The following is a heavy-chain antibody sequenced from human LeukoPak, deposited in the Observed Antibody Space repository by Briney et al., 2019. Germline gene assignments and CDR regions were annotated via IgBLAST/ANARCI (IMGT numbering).Heavy chain of an antibody. CDR1: GGTFISYA. D-gene: IGHD5-24*01. V-gene: IGHV1-46*01. J-gene: IGHJ3*02. Sequence: GASVKVSCKASGGTFISYAINWVRQAPGQGLEWMGIINPSGGSTNYAQNFQARVTMTRDTSTSTVYMELSSLRSEDTAVYYCARVRDGYNDAYDIWGQGTMVTVPS. CDR2: INPSGGST. CDR3: ARVRDGYNDAYDI.